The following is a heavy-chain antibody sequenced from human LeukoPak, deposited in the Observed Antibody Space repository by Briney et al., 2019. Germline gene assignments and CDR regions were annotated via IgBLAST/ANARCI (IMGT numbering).Heavy chain of an antibody. CDR2: VNPNNGAT. D-gene: IGHD2-15*01. CDR3: ARLRENIAVSEGKQYTYMDV. Sequence: ASVKVSCKASGYTFTGYDMHWVRQVPGQGLEWMGWVNPNNGATKYAQKFQGRVTMTRDTSISTAYMELTRLRSDDTAVYYCARLRENIAVSEGKQYTYMDVWGRGTTVTVSS. V-gene: IGHV1-2*02. J-gene: IGHJ6*03. CDR1: GYTFTGYD.